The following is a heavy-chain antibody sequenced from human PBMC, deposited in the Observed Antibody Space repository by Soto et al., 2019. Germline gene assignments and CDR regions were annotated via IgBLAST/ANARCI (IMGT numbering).Heavy chain of an antibody. V-gene: IGHV3-73*01. CDR1: GFNFSDSG. Sequence: GGSQRLSCAASGFNFSDSGIHWVRQTYGKGLEWVGRIRNKVNTYATAYAASVKGRFTISRDDSMNTTYLQMNSLKTEDTAVYYCTRRRDWTAMDPLDYRGQGTLVTVSS. CDR2: IRNKVNTYAT. J-gene: IGHJ4*02. CDR3: TRRRDWTAMDPLDY. D-gene: IGHD5-18*01.